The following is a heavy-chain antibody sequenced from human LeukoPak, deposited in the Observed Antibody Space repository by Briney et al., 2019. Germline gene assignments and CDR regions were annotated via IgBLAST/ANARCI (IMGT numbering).Heavy chain of an antibody. D-gene: IGHD3-3*01. CDR3: ARTRVVNDAFDI. V-gene: IGHV1-69*01. CDR2: IIPIFGTA. CDR1: GGTFSSYA. Sequence: ASVKVSCKXSGGTFSSYAISWVRQAPGQGLEWMGGIIPIFGTANYAQKFQGRVTITADESTSTAYMELSSLRSEDTAVYYCARTRVVNDAFDIWGQGTMVTVSS. J-gene: IGHJ3*02.